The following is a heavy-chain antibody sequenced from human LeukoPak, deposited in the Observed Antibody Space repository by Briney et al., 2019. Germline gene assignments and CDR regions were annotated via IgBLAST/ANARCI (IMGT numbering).Heavy chain of an antibody. CDR2: IYYSGST. CDR3: ARHGPYYSGGWQNAFDI. D-gene: IGHD6-19*01. V-gene: IGHV4-39*01. CDR1: GGSISSSSYY. J-gene: IGHJ3*02. Sequence: SETLSLTCTVSGGSISSSSYYWGWIRQPPGKGLEWIGSIYYSGSTYYNPSLKSRVTISVDTSKNQFSLKLSSVTAADTAVYYCARHGPYYSGGWQNAFDIWSQGTMVTVSS.